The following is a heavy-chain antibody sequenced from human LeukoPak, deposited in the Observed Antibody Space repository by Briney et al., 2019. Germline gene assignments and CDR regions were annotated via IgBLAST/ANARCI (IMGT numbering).Heavy chain of an antibody. D-gene: IGHD3-16*02. Sequence: GGSLRLSCAASGFTFTNYGMNWVRQAPGKGLEWVSAISGSGGNTYYTDSVKGRFTISRDNSKNTLYLQMNSLRAEDTAVYYCAKLYVWGSYRPYYFDYWGQGTLVTVSS. CDR1: GFTFTNYG. CDR2: ISGSGGNT. CDR3: AKLYVWGSYRPYYFDY. J-gene: IGHJ4*02. V-gene: IGHV3-23*01.